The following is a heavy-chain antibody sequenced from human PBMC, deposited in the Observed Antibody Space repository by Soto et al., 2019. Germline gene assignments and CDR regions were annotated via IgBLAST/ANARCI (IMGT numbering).Heavy chain of an antibody. J-gene: IGHJ5*02. CDR2: MNPNSGNT. CDR3: ARAGNYDFWSGYHATGFDP. V-gene: IGHV1-8*01. D-gene: IGHD3-3*01. Sequence: QVQLVQSGAEVKKPGASVKVSCKASGYTFTSYDINWVRQATGQGLEWMGWMNPNSGNTGYAQKFQGRVTMTRNTSRSTAYMELSSLRSEDTAVYYCARAGNYDFWSGYHATGFDPWGQGTLVTVSS. CDR1: GYTFTSYD.